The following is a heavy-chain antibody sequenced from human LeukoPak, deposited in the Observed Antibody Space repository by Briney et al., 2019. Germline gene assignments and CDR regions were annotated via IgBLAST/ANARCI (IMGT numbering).Heavy chain of an antibody. CDR1: GGSISSYY. V-gene: IGHV4-59*01. D-gene: IGHD2-15*01. CDR3: ARDRRSGKLAYFDY. J-gene: IGHJ4*02. CDR2: IYYSGST. Sequence: PSETLSLTCTVSGGSISSYYWSWFRQPPVKGLEWIGYIYYSGSTNYNPSLKSRVTISVDTSKNQFSLKLSSVTAADTAVYYCARDRRSGKLAYFDYWGQGTLVTVSS.